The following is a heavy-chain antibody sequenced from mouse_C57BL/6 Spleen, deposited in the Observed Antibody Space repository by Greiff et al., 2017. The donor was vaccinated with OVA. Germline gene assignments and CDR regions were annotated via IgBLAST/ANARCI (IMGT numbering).Heavy chain of an antibody. V-gene: IGHV1-7*01. D-gene: IGHD1-1*01. CDR3: AREEGGITTVVARGYFDV. J-gene: IGHJ1*03. CDR2: INPSSGYT. Sequence: VQLQESGAELAKPGASVKLSCKASGYTFTSYWMHWVKQRPGQGLEWIGYINPSSGYTKYNQKFKDKATLTADKSSSTAYMQLSSLTYEDSAVYYCAREEGGITTVVARGYFDVWGTGTTVTVSS. CDR1: GYTFTSYW.